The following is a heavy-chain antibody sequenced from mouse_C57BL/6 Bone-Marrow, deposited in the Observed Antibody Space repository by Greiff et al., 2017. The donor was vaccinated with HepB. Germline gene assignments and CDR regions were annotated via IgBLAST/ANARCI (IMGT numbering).Heavy chain of an antibody. CDR3: ATVYYYGSSYAYWYFDV. D-gene: IGHD1-1*01. Sequence: QVQLKQPGAELVKPGASVKLSCKASGYTFTSYWMHWVKQRPGQGLEWIGMIHPNSGSTNYNEKFKSKATLTVDKSSSTAYMQLSSLTSEDSAVYYCATVYYYGSSYAYWYFDVWGTGTTVTVSS. J-gene: IGHJ1*03. CDR2: IHPNSGST. V-gene: IGHV1-64*01. CDR1: GYTFTSYW.